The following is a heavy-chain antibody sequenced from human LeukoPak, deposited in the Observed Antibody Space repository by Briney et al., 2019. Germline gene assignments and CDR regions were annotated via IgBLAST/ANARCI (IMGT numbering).Heavy chain of an antibody. CDR3: ARGGQWLVRDAFDI. J-gene: IGHJ3*02. CDR1: GGSFSGYY. D-gene: IGHD6-19*01. Sequence: SETLSLTCAVYGGSFSGYYWSWIRQPPGKGLEWIGEINHSGSTNYNPSLKSRVTISVDTSKNQFSLKLSSVTAADTAVYYCARGGQWLVRDAFDIWGQGTMVTVSS. CDR2: INHSGST. V-gene: IGHV4-34*01.